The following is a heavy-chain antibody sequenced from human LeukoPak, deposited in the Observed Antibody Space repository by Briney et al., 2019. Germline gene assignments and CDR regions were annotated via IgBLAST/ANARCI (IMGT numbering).Heavy chain of an antibody. V-gene: IGHV3-11*01. CDR3: AREGSSWSREYFQH. CDR1: GFTFSDYY. J-gene: IGHJ1*01. CDR2: ISSSGSTI. D-gene: IGHD6-13*01. Sequence: GGSLRLSCAASGFTFSDYYMSWIRQAPGKGLEWVSYISSSGSTIYYADSVKGRFTISRDNAKNSLYLQMNSLRAEDTAVYYCAREGSSWSREYFQHWGQGTLVTVSS.